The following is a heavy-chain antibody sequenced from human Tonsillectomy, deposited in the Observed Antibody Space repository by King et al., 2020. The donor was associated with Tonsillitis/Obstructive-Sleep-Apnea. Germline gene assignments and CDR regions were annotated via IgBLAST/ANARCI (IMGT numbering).Heavy chain of an antibody. V-gene: IGHV5-51*03. CDR2: IYPGDSDA. CDR1: GYSFTNFW. J-gene: IGHJ4*02. CDR3: ARGTWLQLASD. D-gene: IGHD5-24*01. Sequence: VQLVQSGPEVKKPGESLKISCKASGYSFTNFWIAWVRQMPGKGLEWVAIIYPGDSDARYSPSFQGNVTISADKSISTAYLQWNSLKASDTGMYDCARGTWLQLASDWGLGTLVTVSS.